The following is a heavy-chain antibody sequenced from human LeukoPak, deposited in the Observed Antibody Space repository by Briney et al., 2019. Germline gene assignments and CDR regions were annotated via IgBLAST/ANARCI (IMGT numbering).Heavy chain of an antibody. V-gene: IGHV3-30*01. CDR1: GFTFSSYA. Sequence: GGSLRLSCAASGFTFSSYAMHWVRQAPGKGLEWGAVISYDGSNKYYADSVKGRFTISRDNSKNTLYLQMNSLRAEDTAVYYCARYDIVATPFDYWGQGTLVTVSS. CDR3: ARYDIVATPFDY. J-gene: IGHJ4*02. CDR2: ISYDGSNK. D-gene: IGHD5-12*01.